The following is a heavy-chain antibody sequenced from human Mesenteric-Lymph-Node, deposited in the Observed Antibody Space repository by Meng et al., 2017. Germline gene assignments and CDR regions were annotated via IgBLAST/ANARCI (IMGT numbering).Heavy chain of an antibody. J-gene: IGHJ4*02. CDR1: GGTFSSYA. CDR3: ARSNVPYYYDSSGLIFDY. Sequence: QVRLVQGGAEVKKPGSSVKVSCKASGGTFSSYAISWVRQAPGQGLEWMGGIIPIFGTANYAQKFQGRVTITADESTSTAYMELSSLRSEDTAVYYCARSNVPYYYDSSGLIFDYWGQGTLVTVSS. CDR2: IIPIFGTA. V-gene: IGHV1-69*01. D-gene: IGHD3-22*01.